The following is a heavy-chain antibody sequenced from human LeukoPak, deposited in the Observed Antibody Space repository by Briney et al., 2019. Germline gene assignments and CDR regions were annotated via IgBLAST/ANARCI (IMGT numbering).Heavy chain of an antibody. V-gene: IGHV1-3*01. CDR3: ARVGGYSHGYLDWYFDL. CDR1: GYTFTSYA. Sequence: ASVKVSCKASGYTFTSYAMHWVRQAPGQRLEWMGWINAGNGNTKYSQKFQGRVTITRDTSASTAYMELSSLRSEDTAVYYCARVGGYSHGYLDWYFDLWGRGTLVTVSS. J-gene: IGHJ2*01. D-gene: IGHD5-18*01. CDR2: INAGNGNT.